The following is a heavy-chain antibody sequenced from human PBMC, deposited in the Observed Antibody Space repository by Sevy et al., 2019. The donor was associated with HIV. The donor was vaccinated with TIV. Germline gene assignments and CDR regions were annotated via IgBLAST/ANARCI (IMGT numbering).Heavy chain of an antibody. D-gene: IGHD3-10*01. CDR1: GFTFSEYG. V-gene: IGHV3-30*04. CDR3: ARDRGEILSSAFNY. CDR2: ISHDGRNNK. Sequence: GGSLRLSCAASGFTFSEYGMHWVRQAPGKGLEWVAVISHDGRNNKYNADSVKGLFTISRDNSKNTLYLQMNSLRAEDTAIYYCARDRGEILSSAFNYWGQGTLVTVSS. J-gene: IGHJ4*02.